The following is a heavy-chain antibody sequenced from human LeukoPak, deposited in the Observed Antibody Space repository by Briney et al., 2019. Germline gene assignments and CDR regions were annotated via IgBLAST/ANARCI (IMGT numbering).Heavy chain of an antibody. Sequence: SEALSLTCTVPGGSISRYYWSWIRQPPGTGLEWIGDIYTSVSSNYNPSLKSRDTISLDTSKNQFSLKLSSVTAADTAVYYCARRGSIAAHSYYYYYMDVWGKGTTVTVSS. CDR3: ARRGSIAAHSYYYYYMDV. CDR2: IYTSVSS. CDR1: GGSISRYY. J-gene: IGHJ6*03. D-gene: IGHD6-6*01. V-gene: IGHV4-4*09.